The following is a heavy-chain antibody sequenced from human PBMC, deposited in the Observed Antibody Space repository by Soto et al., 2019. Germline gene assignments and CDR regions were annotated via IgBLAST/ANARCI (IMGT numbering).Heavy chain of an antibody. CDR1: GGSMSSGGYY. Sequence: PSETLSLTCTVSGGSMSSGGYYWIWIRHHPGKGLEWIGYIYYSGSTYYNPSLKSRVTISVDTSKNQFSLKLSSVTAADTAVYYCARVVVGPYYFDYWGQGTLVTVSS. J-gene: IGHJ4*02. CDR2: IYYSGST. D-gene: IGHD2-21*01. CDR3: ARVVVGPYYFDY. V-gene: IGHV4-31*03.